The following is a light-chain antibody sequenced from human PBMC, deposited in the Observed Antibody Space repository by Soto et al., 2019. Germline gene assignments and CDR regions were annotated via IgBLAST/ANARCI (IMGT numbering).Light chain of an antibody. V-gene: IGLV2-8*01. J-gene: IGLJ1*01. CDR3: TSYTGSNFYV. CDR2: EVT. Sequence: QSVLTQPPSASGAPGQRVPISCTGKSSDVGGYNFVSWYQQHPGKAPKLIIYEVTKRPSGVPDRFSGSKSGNTASLTVSGLQAEDEADYYCTSYTGSNFYVFGTGTKVTVL. CDR1: SSDVGGYNF.